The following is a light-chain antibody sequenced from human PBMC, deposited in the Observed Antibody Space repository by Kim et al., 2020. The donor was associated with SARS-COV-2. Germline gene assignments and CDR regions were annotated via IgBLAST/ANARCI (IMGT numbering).Light chain of an antibody. CDR3: NSRDNSGHREV. J-gene: IGLJ1*01. CDR1: NLRSHY. Sequence: ALGQTVRITCQGYNLRSHYATWYQQKPGQAPVLVIYGKNKRPSGIPARFFGSSSGTTASLTITGAQAEDEAVYYCNSRDNSGHREVFGTGTKVTVL. CDR2: GKN. V-gene: IGLV3-19*01.